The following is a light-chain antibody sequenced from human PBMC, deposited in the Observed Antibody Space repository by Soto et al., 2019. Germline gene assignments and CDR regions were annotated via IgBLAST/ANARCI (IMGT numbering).Light chain of an antibody. V-gene: IGKV3-20*01. CDR1: QRVSSGY. J-gene: IGKJ1*01. Sequence: EVVLTQSPGTLSLSPGERATLSCRASQRVSSGYLAWYQQRPGQAPRLLIYDTSTRAAGIAARFSGSGSGTDFTLTISRLEPEDFAVYYCQQYGSSGTFGQGTKVDIK. CDR3: QQYGSSGT. CDR2: DTS.